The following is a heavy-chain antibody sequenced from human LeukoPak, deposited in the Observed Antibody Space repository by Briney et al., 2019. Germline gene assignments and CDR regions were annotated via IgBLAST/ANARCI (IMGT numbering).Heavy chain of an antibody. Sequence: PSETLSLTCTVSGYSISSGYYWGWIRQPPAKGLEWIGIIYQSGRTYYNPSLKSRVTMSVDTSKNHFSLKLSSVTAADTAVYYCARDSPYSGYDYWGQGSLVTVSS. J-gene: IGHJ4*02. D-gene: IGHD5-12*01. CDR3: ARDSPYSGYDY. V-gene: IGHV4-38-2*02. CDR2: IYQSGRT. CDR1: GYSISSGYY.